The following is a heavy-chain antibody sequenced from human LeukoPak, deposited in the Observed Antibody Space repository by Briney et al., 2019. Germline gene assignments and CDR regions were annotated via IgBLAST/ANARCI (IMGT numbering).Heavy chain of an antibody. V-gene: IGHV3-21*01. CDR1: EFSFNTYT. J-gene: IGHJ6*03. D-gene: IGHD2-21*02. Sequence: GGFLRLSCAASEFSFNTYTMNWVRQAPGKGLEWVASISNIGNHIYYADPVKGRFTISRDNAKSSLYLQMDSLRAEDTAVYYCARESYCGGDCYPKRGYYIDVWGKGTTVIVSS. CDR2: ISNIGNHI. CDR3: ARESYCGGDCYPKRGYYIDV.